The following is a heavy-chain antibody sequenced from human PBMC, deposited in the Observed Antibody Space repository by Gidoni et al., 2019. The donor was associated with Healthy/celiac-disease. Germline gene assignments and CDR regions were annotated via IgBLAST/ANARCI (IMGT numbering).Heavy chain of an antibody. D-gene: IGHD6-6*01. CDR3: ARADSSSCFDY. J-gene: IGHJ4*02. V-gene: IGHV3-13*01. CDR1: GVTFSSYD. CDR2: IGTAGDT. Sequence: EVKLVESGGGLVQPGGSLRISCAAAGVTFSSYDMHWVRQATGKGLAWVSAIGTAGDTYSPGSVKGRFTISRENAKNSLYLQMNSLRAGDTAVYYCARADSSSCFDYWGQGTLVTVSS.